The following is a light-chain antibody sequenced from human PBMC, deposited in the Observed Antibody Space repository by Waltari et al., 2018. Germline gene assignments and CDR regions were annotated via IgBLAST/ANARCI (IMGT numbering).Light chain of an antibody. CDR2: EVT. V-gene: IGLV2-8*01. Sequence: QSVLTQPPSATGSPGQSVTIPCPGTNSHVGSYNYVSWYQHHPGKVPTRLSYEVTKRPSGVPDRFSGSKSGNTASLTVSGLQADDEADYYCSSYAHNNHFVFGTGTKVTVL. CDR1: NSHVGSYNY. CDR3: SSYAHNNHFV. J-gene: IGLJ1*01.